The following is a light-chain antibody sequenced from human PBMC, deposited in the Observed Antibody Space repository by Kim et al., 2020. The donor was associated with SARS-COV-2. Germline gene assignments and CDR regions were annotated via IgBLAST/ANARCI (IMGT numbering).Light chain of an antibody. CDR2: GAS. V-gene: IGKV3-20*01. Sequence: SPGESATLSCRASQSVSSTNLAWYQQRSGQAPRLLIYGASTRATGIPDRFSGSGSGTDFTLTISRLEPEDFAVYYCQQYDSSPRTFGQGTKVEIK. J-gene: IGKJ1*01. CDR1: QSVSSTN. CDR3: QQYDSSPRT.